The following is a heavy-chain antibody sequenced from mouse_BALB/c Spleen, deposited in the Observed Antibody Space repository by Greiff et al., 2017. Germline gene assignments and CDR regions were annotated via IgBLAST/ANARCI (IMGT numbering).Heavy chain of an antibody. CDR1: GFPFSDFY. CDR2: ISDGGSYT. J-gene: IGHJ3*01. CDR3: ARDRSRAWFAY. V-gene: IGHV5-4*02. Sequence: DVKLVESGGGLVKPGGSLKLSCAASGFPFSDFYMFWVRQTPEKRLEWVATISDGGSYTYYPDSVKGRFTISRDNAKNNLYLQMSSLKSEDTAMYYCARDRSRAWFAYWGQGTLVTVSA. D-gene: IGHD1-1*01.